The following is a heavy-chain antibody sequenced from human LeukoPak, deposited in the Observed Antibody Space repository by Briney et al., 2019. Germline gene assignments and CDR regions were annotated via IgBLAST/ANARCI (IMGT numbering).Heavy chain of an antibody. CDR1: GFTFSCYW. CDR3: AGGRDVYRY. J-gene: IGHJ4*02. V-gene: IGHV3-7*01. D-gene: IGHD5-24*01. CDR2: IKQDGSEK. Sequence: GGSLRLSCAASGFTFSCYWMTWVRQAPGKGLEWVANIKQDGSEKYYVDSVKGRFTISRDNAKKSLYLQMNSLRAEDTAVYYCAGGRDVYRYWGQGTLVTVSS.